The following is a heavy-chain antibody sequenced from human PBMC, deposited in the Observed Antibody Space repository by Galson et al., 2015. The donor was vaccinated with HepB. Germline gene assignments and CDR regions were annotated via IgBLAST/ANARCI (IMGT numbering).Heavy chain of an antibody. CDR3: ARDYYDSYSDH. CDR1: GYTISKYA. Sequence: SVKVSCKASGYTISKYAINWVRQAPGQGLEWMGWINTNTGNPTYAQAFTGRFVFSLDTSVSTTYLQISSLKAEDTAVYYCARDYYDSYSDHWGQGTLVTVSS. CDR2: INTNTGNP. D-gene: IGHD3-22*01. J-gene: IGHJ5*02. V-gene: IGHV7-4-1*02.